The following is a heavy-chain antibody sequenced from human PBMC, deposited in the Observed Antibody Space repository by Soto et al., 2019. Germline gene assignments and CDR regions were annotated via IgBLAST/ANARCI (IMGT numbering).Heavy chain of an antibody. CDR1: GFTFSSYG. Sequence: QVQLVESGGGVVQPGRSLRLSCAASGFTFSSYGMHSVRQAPGKGLEWVAVISYDGSNKYYADSVKGRFTISRDNSMSTLYLQINSLRAEDTAVYYCTKCFGAFDYWGQGTLVTVSS. D-gene: IGHD3-10*01. J-gene: IGHJ4*02. V-gene: IGHV3-30*18. CDR2: ISYDGSNK. CDR3: TKCFGAFDY.